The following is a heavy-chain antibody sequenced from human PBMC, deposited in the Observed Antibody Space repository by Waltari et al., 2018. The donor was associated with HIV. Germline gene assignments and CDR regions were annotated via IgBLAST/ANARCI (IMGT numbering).Heavy chain of an antibody. CDR2: INGNGATT. CDR3: VLDANRPLDY. Sequence: EVQLVESGGGSVQPGGSLRLSCSASGFTFSQYYMHWVRQAPGKGLEYVSVINGNGATTYYADSVKTRVTISRDNSKNTVYLQMSSLRVEDTAVYYCVLDANRPLDYWGQGTLVSVSS. J-gene: IGHJ4*02. V-gene: IGHV3-64D*06. CDR1: GFTFSQYY.